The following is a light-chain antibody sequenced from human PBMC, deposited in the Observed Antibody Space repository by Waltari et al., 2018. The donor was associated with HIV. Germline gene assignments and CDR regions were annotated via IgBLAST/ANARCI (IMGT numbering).Light chain of an antibody. CDR1: SSNIGAGYA. Sequence: HSVLTQPPSVSGAPGQRVTISCTGRSSNIGAGYAVHWYQQLPGTAPKLLIYGNSNRPSGVPDRFSGSKSGTSASLAITGLQAEDEADYYCQPYDSRLSGSVFGGGTQLTVL. V-gene: IGLV1-40*01. CDR2: GNS. CDR3: QPYDSRLSGSV. J-gene: IGLJ2*01.